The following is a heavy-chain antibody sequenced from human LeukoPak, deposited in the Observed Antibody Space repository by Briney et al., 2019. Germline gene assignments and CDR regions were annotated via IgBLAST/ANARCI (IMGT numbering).Heavy chain of an antibody. CDR3: ARREMATMDWYFDL. J-gene: IGHJ2*01. Sequence: MASETLSLTCTVSGGSISSYYWSWIRQPPGKGLEWIGYIYYSGSTNYNPSLKSRVTISVDTSKNQFSLKLSSVTAADTAVYYCARREMATMDWYFDLWGRGTLVTVSS. V-gene: IGHV4-59*01. D-gene: IGHD5-24*01. CDR1: GGSISSYY. CDR2: IYYSGST.